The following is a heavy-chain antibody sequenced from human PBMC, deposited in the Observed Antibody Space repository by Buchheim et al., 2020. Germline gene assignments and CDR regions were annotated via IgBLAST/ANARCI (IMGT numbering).Heavy chain of an antibody. D-gene: IGHD6-13*01. J-gene: IGHJ4*02. V-gene: IGHV3-30*03. Sequence: QVQLVESGGGVVQPGRSLRLSCAASGFTFSSYGMHWVRQAPGKGLEWVAVISYDGSNKYYADSVKGRFTISRDNSKNTLYLQMNSLRFEDTAVYYCMRVFALAAADYWGQGTL. CDR3: MRVFALAAADY. CDR2: ISYDGSNK. CDR1: GFTFSSYG.